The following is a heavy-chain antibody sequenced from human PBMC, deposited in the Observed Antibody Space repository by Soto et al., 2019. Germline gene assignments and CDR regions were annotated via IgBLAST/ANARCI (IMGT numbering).Heavy chain of an antibody. Sequence: PGGSLRLSCAASGFTFSDSGMHWVRQAPGKGLEWVAVIWYDGSNTFYADSVKGRFTISRDNSKNTLYLQMNSLRAEDTAVYYCARDKVTIFGKSGFDPWGQGTLVTVSS. CDR1: GFTFSDSG. CDR2: IWYDGSNT. V-gene: IGHV3-33*01. D-gene: IGHD3-3*01. CDR3: ARDKVTIFGKSGFDP. J-gene: IGHJ5*02.